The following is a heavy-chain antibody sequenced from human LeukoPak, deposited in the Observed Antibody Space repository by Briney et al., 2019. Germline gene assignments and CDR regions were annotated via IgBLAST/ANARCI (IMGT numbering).Heavy chain of an antibody. J-gene: IGHJ3*02. CDR2: IYYSGST. CDR1: GGSISSGGYY. V-gene: IGHV4-31*03. CDR3: ARVDGATTRAFDI. D-gene: IGHD1-26*01. Sequence: PSETLSLTCTVSGGSISSGGYYWSWIRQHPGKGLEWIGYIYYSGSTYYNPSLKSRVTISVDTSKNQFSLKLSSVTAADTAVYYCARVDGATTRAFDIWGQGTMVTASS.